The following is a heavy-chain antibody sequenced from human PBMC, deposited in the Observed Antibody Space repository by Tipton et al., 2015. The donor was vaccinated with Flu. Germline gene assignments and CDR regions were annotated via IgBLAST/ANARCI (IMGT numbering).Heavy chain of an antibody. D-gene: IGHD3-22*01. CDR2: IYPGDSDT. CDR3: ARRMDNYYDSSGYYYYGMDV. Sequence: VQLVQSGAEVKKPGESLKISCKGSGYSFTSYWIGWVRQMPGKGLEWMGIIYPGDSDTRYSPSFQGQVTISADKSISTAYLQWSSLKASDTAMYYCARRMDNYYDSSGYYYYGMDVWGQGTTVTVSS. CDR1: GYSFTSYW. J-gene: IGHJ6*02. V-gene: IGHV5-51*01.